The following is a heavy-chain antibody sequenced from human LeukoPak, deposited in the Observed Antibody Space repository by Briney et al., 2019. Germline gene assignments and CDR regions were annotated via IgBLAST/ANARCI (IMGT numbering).Heavy chain of an antibody. V-gene: IGHV3-23*01. CDR1: GFTFSSYA. CDR3: AKRTMVRGVYYFDY. D-gene: IGHD3-10*01. J-gene: IGHJ4*02. Sequence: GGSLRLSCAASGFTFSSYAMSWVRQAPGKGLEWVSAISGSGGSTYYADSVKGRFTISRDNSKNTLYLQMNSLRAEHTAVYYCAKRTMVRGVYYFDYWGQGTLVTVSS. CDR2: ISGSGGST.